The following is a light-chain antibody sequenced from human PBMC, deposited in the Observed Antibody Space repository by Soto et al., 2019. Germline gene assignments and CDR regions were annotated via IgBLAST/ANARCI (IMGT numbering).Light chain of an antibody. CDR2: GNN. J-gene: IGLJ3*02. CDR3: QSYDSSLSGWV. V-gene: IGLV1-40*01. CDR1: SSNIGAAYD. Sequence: QSALTQPPSVSGAPGQKVTISCTRSSSNIGAAYDVHWYQHLPGTAPKLLIYGNNNRPSGVPDRFSGSKSGTSASLAITGLKAEDEANYCGQSYDSSLSGWVFGGGTTLTVL.